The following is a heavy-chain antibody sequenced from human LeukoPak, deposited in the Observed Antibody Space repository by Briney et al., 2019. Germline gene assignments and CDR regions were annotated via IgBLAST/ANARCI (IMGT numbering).Heavy chain of an antibody. V-gene: IGHV4-39*01. Sequence: SETLSLTCTVSGGSISSSSYYWVWIRQPPGKGLEWIGSIYYSGNTYYNPSLKSRVSISLDTSKNQFSLKLSSVTAADTAVYYCARRYYYDSSGRDPFDCWGQGTLVAVSS. CDR3: ARRYYYDSSGRDPFDC. CDR2: IYYSGNT. CDR1: GGSISSSSYY. D-gene: IGHD3-22*01. J-gene: IGHJ4*02.